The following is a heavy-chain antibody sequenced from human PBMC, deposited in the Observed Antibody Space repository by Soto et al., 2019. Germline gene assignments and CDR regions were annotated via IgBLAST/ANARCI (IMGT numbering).Heavy chain of an antibody. V-gene: IGHV4-39*01. Sequence: PSETLSLTCTVSGGPISGSNYYWGWIRQPPGKGLEWIGSIFYSGYTYYNPSLSSRVTISLDTSKNQFSLKLSSVTAADTAAYYWAAHSSSWGYYFDYWGQGTLVTVSS. J-gene: IGHJ4*02. CDR2: IFYSGYT. CDR1: GGPISGSNYY. CDR3: AAHSSSWGYYFDY. D-gene: IGHD6-13*01.